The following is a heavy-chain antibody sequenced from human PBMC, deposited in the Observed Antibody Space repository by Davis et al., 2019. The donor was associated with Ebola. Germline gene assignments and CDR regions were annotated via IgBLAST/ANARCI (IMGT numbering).Heavy chain of an antibody. J-gene: IGHJ5*02. D-gene: IGHD1-1*01. CDR2: INSDGSST. V-gene: IGHV3-74*01. CDR3: AKSAGTPGWFGP. Sequence: GESLKISCAASGFTFSSYWMHWVHQAPGKGLVWVSRINSDGSSTSYADSVKGRFTISRDNSKNTLYMEMNSLRAEDTALYYCAKSAGTPGWFGPWGQGTLVTVSS. CDR1: GFTFSSYW.